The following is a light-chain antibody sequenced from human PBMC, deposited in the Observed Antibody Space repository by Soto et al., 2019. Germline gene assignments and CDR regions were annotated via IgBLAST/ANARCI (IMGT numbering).Light chain of an antibody. V-gene: IGKV3-20*01. CDR1: QSVSSR. J-gene: IGKJ1*01. Sequence: EIVLTQSPGTLSLSPGERATLSCRASQSVSSRLAWYQHKPGQAPRLLIYGASNRATGIPDRFSGSGSGTDFTLTISRLEPEDFAMYFCQQYVSSPQTFGQGTKVDIK. CDR3: QQYVSSPQT. CDR2: GAS.